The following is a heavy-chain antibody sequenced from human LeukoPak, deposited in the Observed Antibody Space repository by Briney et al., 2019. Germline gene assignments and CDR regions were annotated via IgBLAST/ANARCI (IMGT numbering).Heavy chain of an antibody. D-gene: IGHD3-3*01. CDR2: INPNSGGT. CDR3: ARGQKVFWSGYYFDY. V-gene: IGHV1-2*02. J-gene: IGHJ4*02. CDR1: GYTFTGYY. Sequence: ASVKVSCKASGYTFTGYYMHWVRQAPGQGLEWMGWINPNSGGTNYAQKFQGRATMTRDTSISTAYMELSRLRSDDTAVYYCARGQKVFWSGYYFDYWGQGTLVTVSS.